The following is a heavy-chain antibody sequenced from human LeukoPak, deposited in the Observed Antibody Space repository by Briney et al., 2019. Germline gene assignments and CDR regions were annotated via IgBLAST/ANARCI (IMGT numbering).Heavy chain of an antibody. Sequence: SVKVSCKASGGTFSSYAISWVRQAPGQGLEWMGRIIPILGIANYAQKFQGRVTITADKSTSTAYMELSSLRSEDTAVYYCARVASGSYSGYFQHWGQGTLVTVSS. CDR3: ARVASGSYSGYFQH. D-gene: IGHD1-26*01. V-gene: IGHV1-69*04. CDR2: IIPILGIA. J-gene: IGHJ1*01. CDR1: GGTFSSYA.